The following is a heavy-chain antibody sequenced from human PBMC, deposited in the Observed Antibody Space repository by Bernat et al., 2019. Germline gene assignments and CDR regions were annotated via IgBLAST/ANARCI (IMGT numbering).Heavy chain of an antibody. Sequence: QVQLQESGPGLVKASETLSLTCTVSGGSISSYYWSWLRQPPGMGLEWIAYIYYSGSTNYNASLESRVTVSLDTSKNQLSLKLSSVTAADTAVYYCARETEGGNSVGAFDIWGQGTMVTVSS. D-gene: IGHD4-23*01. CDR3: ARETEGGNSVGAFDI. CDR1: GGSISSYY. J-gene: IGHJ3*02. CDR2: IYYSGST. V-gene: IGHV4-59*01.